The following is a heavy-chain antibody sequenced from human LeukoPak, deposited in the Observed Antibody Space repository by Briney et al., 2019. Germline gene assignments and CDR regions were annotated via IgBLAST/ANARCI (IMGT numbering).Heavy chain of an antibody. D-gene: IGHD3-22*01. J-gene: IGHJ4*02. CDR2: ISYDGSNK. CDR3: ANAGYYDSSGYYSLDY. Sequence: HAGGSLRLSCAASGFTFSSYGMHWVRQAPGKGLEWVAVISYDGSNKYYADSVKGRFTISRDNSKNTLYLQMNSLRAEDTAVYYCANAGYYDSSGYYSLDYWGQGTLVTVSS. CDR1: GFTFSSYG. V-gene: IGHV3-30*18.